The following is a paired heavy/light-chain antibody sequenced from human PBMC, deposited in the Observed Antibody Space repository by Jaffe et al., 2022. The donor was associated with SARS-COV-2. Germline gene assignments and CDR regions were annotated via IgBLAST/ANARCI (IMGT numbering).Heavy chain of an antibody. CDR2: ITDSGDNT. J-gene: IGHJ6*02. V-gene: IGHV3-23*01. CDR3: AKFLNSGDGYHFSMDV. D-gene: IGHD1-20*01. Sequence: EVQLLESGGDLVQPGGSLRLSCAASGFSISNCAMAWVRQAPGKGLEWVSGITDSGDNTHYADSVKGRLTISRDISKNSLSLQMDRLRDEDTAVYFCAKFLNSGDGYHFSMDVWGQGTTVTVSS. CDR1: GFSISNCA.
Light chain of an antibody. CDR3: SSYTSGSPLYV. J-gene: IGLJ1*01. CDR2: DVS. Sequence: QSALTQPASVSGSPGQSVTISCTGTSSDIGAYNYVSWYRHLPGKAPKLMIYDVSYRPSGVSNRFSGSKSGNMASLTISGLQAEDEADYYCSSYTSGSPLYVFGAGTKVTVL. CDR1: SSDIGAYNY. V-gene: IGLV2-14*03.